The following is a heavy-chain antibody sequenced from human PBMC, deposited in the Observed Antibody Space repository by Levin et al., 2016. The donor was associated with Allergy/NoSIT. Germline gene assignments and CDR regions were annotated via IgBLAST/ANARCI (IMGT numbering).Heavy chain of an antibody. CDR3: ARCPVYDNDGYYLDAYDV. CDR1: GFTFSSYW. CDR2: INSDGTST. D-gene: IGHD3-3*01. J-gene: IGHJ3*01. V-gene: IGHV3-74*01. Sequence: GESLKISCVASGFTFSSYWMHWVRQVPGKGLVWISRINSDGTSTSYADSVKGRFTISRDNAKNTLYLEVTSLRDEDTAVYFCARCPVYDNDGYYLDAYDVWGQGTMVTVSS.